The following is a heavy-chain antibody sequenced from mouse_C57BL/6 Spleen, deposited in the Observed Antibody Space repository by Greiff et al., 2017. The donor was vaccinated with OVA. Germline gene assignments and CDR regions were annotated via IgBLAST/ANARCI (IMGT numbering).Heavy chain of an antibody. D-gene: IGHD3-2*02. V-gene: IGHV1-66*01. J-gene: IGHJ4*01. Sequence: QVQLQQSGPELVKPGASVKISCKASGYSFTSYYIHWVKQRPGQGLEWIGWIYPGSGNTKYNEKFKGKATLTADTSSSTAYMQLSSLTSEDSAVYYCARGTAQAPMDDWGQGTSVTVSS. CDR3: ARGTAQAPMDD. CDR1: GYSFTSYY. CDR2: IYPGSGNT.